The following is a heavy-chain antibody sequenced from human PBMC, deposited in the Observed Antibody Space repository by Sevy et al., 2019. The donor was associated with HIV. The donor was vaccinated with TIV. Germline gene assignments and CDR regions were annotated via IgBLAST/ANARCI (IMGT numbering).Heavy chain of an antibody. CDR1: GYTFTSYD. D-gene: IGHD3-3*01. Sequence: ASVKVSCKASGYTFTSYDINWVRQATGQGLEWMGWMNPNSGNTGYAQKFQGRVTMTRNTSISTAYMELSSLRSEDTAVYYCARASNYDFWSGSFYGMDVWGQGTTVTVSS. J-gene: IGHJ6*02. V-gene: IGHV1-8*01. CDR2: MNPNSGNT. CDR3: ARASNYDFWSGSFYGMDV.